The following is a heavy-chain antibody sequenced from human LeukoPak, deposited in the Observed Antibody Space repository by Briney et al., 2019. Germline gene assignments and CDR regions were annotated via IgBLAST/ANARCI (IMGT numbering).Heavy chain of an antibody. V-gene: IGHV3-30-3*01. CDR2: ISYDGSNK. CDR1: GFTFSSYA. D-gene: IGHD4-23*01. Sequence: GGSLRLSCAASGFTFSSYAMHWVRQAPGKGLEWVDVISYDGSNKYYADSVKGRFTISRDNSKNTLYLQMNSLRAEDTAVYYCAGNGYWGQGTLVTVSS. J-gene: IGHJ4*02. CDR3: AGNGY.